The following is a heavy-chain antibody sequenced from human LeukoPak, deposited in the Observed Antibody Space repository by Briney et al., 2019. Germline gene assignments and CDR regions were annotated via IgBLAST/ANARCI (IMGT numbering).Heavy chain of an antibody. V-gene: IGHV1-69*04. CDR2: IIPILGIA. CDR3: ARVGMATITSYFDY. D-gene: IGHD5-12*01. Sequence: ASVKVSCKASGGTFSSYAISWVRQAPGQGLEWMGRIIPILGIANYAQKFQGRVTITADKSTSTAYMELSSLRSEDTAVYYCARVGMATITSYFDYWGQGTLATVSS. J-gene: IGHJ4*02. CDR1: GGTFSSYA.